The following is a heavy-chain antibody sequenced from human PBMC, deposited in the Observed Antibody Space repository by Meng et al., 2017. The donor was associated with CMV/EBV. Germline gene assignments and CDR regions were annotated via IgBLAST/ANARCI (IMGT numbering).Heavy chain of an antibody. CDR3: ARSYYGEGY. J-gene: IGHJ4*02. CDR2: ISSSGSTI. V-gene: IGHV3-11*04. Sequence: LSCAASGFTFSAYYMGLIRQAPGKGLAWVSYISSSGSTIYYADSVKGRFTISRDNANNSLYLQMTSLRAEDTAVYYCARSYYGEGYWGQGTLVTVSS. D-gene: IGHD3-10*01. CDR1: GFTFSAYY.